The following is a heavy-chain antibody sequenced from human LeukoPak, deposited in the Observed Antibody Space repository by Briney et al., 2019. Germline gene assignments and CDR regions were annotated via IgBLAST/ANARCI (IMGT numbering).Heavy chain of an antibody. CDR1: GGSISTSNYY. CDR2: IYYSGST. CDR3: ARVGYSSGWYVFDY. Sequence: SETLSLTCTVSGGSISTSNYYWSWIRQPPGKGLEWIGYIYYSGSTKYNPSLKSRVTMSVDTSKNQFSLKLSSVTAADTAVYYCARVGYSSGWYVFDYWGQGTLVTVSS. V-gene: IGHV4-61*01. J-gene: IGHJ4*02. D-gene: IGHD6-19*01.